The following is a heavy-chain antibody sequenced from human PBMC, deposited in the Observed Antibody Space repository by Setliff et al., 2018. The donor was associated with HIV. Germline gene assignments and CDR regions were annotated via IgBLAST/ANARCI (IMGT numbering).Heavy chain of an antibody. Sequence: VSGYSVNSDYQWGWIRQSPGGGLQWIGHIHHSGSSYYNPFLRGRITMSIDTSTDQFFLKLSSLTAADTAVYYCVRVWLHKDADIPRFDPWGQGILVTVSS. CDR3: VRVWLHKDADIPRFDP. V-gene: IGHV4-38-2*02. CDR2: IHHSGSS. D-gene: IGHD5-12*01. CDR1: GYSVNSDYQ. J-gene: IGHJ5*02.